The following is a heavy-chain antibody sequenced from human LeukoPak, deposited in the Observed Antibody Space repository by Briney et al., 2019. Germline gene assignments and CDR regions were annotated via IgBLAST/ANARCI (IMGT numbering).Heavy chain of an antibody. CDR2: FYAGGTT. CDR1: GFTVSDSY. Sequence: GGSLRLSCAVPGFTVSDSYISWVRQALGKGLEWVSIFYAGGTTYYADSVKGRFTMSRDSSKNTLFLQMNSLRAEDTSMYYCARERNTNGYTLAYWGQGTLGTVSS. J-gene: IGHJ4*02. V-gene: IGHV3-53*01. D-gene: IGHD2-8*01. CDR3: ARERNTNGYTLAY.